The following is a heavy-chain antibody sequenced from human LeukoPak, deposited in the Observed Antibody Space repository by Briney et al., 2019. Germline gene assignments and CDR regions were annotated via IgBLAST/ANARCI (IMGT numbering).Heavy chain of an antibody. V-gene: IGHV1-2*02. CDR2: INPNSGVT. CDR3: ARGDLDPPLYFDY. Sequence: ASVKVSCKASGYTFSGFYIHWVRQAPGQGLEWMGWINPNSGVTNYAQKLQGRVTITRDTSIDTAYMQLSRLRSDDTAVYYCARGDLDPPLYFDYWGQGTLVTVSS. J-gene: IGHJ4*02. D-gene: IGHD1-1*01. CDR1: GYTFSGFY.